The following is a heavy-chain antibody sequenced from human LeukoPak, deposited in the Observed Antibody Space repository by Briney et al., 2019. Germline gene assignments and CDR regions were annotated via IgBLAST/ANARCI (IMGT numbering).Heavy chain of an antibody. Sequence: PGGSLRLSCAASGFTFSSYSMNWARQAPGKGLEWVSYISSSSSTIYYADSVKGRFTISRDNAKNSLYLQMNSLRAEDTAVYYCARESRYCSSTSCYTDFDYWGQGTLVTVSS. D-gene: IGHD2-2*02. CDR3: ARESRYCSSTSCYTDFDY. V-gene: IGHV3-48*04. CDR1: GFTFSSYS. CDR2: ISSSSSTI. J-gene: IGHJ4*02.